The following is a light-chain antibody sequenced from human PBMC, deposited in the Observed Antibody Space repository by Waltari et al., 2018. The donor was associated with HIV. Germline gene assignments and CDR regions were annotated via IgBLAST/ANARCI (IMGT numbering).Light chain of an antibody. CDR2: DVS. CDR3: SSYTISSTLV. V-gene: IGLV2-14*01. CDR1: RSYVGGYNY. Sequence: QSALTQPASVSGSPGQSITISCTGTRSYVGGYNYVSWYQQHPGKAPKLMIYDVSNRPSGVSNRFSGSKSGNTASLTISGLQAEDEADYYCSSYTISSTLVFGGGTKLTVL. J-gene: IGLJ2*01.